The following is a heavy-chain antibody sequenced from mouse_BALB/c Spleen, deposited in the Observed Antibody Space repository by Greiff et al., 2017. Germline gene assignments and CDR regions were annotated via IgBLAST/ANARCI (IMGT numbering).Heavy chain of an antibody. Sequence: VQLQQSGPELVKPGASVKMSCKASGYTFTSYVMHWVKQKPGQGLEWIGYINPYNDGTKYNEKFKGKATLTSDKSSSTAYMELSSLTSEDSAVYYCARLYRYDDYAMDYWGQGTSVTVAS. CDR2: INPYNDGT. V-gene: IGHV1-14*01. CDR3: ARLYRYDDYAMDY. D-gene: IGHD2-14*01. CDR1: GYTFTSYV. J-gene: IGHJ4*01.